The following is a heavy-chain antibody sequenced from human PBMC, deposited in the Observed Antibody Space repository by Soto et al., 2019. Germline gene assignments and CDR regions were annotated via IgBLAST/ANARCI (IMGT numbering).Heavy chain of an antibody. CDR2: ISYDGSNK. CDR3: AKVWNSSPYYYYYYGMDV. D-gene: IGHD1-7*01. V-gene: IGHV3-30*18. J-gene: IGHJ6*02. CDR1: GCTFSSYG. Sequence: GGSLRRSCASSGCTFSSYGMHWVRQAPGKGLEWVAVISYDGSNKYYADSVKGRFTISRDNSKNTLYLQMNSLRAEDTAVYYCAKVWNSSPYYYYYYGMDVWGQGTTVTVSS.